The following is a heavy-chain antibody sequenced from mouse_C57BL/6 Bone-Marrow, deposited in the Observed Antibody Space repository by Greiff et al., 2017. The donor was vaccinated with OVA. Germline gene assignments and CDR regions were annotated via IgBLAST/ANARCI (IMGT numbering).Heavy chain of an antibody. CDR3: ARKEVYDGYYPFAY. D-gene: IGHD2-3*01. Sequence: SGPVLVKPGASVKMSCKASGYTFTDYYMNWVKQSHGKSLEWIGVINPYNGGTSYNQKFKGKATLTVDKSSSTAYMELNSLTSEDAAFYYCARKEVYDGYYPFAYWGQGTLVTVSA. V-gene: IGHV1-19*01. CDR1: GYTFTDYY. CDR2: INPYNGGT. J-gene: IGHJ3*01.